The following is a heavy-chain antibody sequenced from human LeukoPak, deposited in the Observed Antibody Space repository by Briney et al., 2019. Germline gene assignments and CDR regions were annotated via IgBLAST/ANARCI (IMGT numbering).Heavy chain of an antibody. CDR1: GYSISSGYY. CDR3: AIRIAVASPYYFDY. CDR2: IYHTGNA. V-gene: IGHV4-38-2*01. J-gene: IGHJ4*02. D-gene: IGHD6-19*01. Sequence: SETLSLTCAVSGYSISSGYYWGWIRQPPGKGLEYIGSIYHTGNAYYNPSLKSRVAISVDTSKNQFSLRLTSVTAADTAVYNCAIRIAVASPYYFDYWGRGTLVTVSS.